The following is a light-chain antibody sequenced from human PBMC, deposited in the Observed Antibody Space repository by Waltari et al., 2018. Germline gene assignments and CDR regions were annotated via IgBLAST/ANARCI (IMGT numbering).Light chain of an antibody. J-gene: IGKJ5*01. V-gene: IGKV1-33*01. CDR3: QQYDKLLVT. CDR1: QDIEFY. CDR2: DAS. Sequence: DIQMTQYPSSLSASIGDRVTITCQASQDIEFYLNWYQQKPGKAPKLLIYDASNLATGVPSRFSGSGSGTDFTFTISSLQPEDIATYYCQQYDKLLVTFGQGTRLEI.